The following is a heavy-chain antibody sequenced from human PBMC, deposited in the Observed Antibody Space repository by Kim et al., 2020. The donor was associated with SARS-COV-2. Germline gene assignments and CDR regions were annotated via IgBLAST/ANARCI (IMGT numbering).Heavy chain of an antibody. Sequence: SETLSLTCNVSGYSISSGYYWGWIRQSPGKGLEWIGSFYRSGTTYYNPSLKSRVTISVDMSKNYFSLKLTSVTTADTAVYYCAREPTVTFFDSWGQGTLV. J-gene: IGHJ4*02. CDR3: AREPTVTFFDS. V-gene: IGHV4-38-2*02. D-gene: IGHD4-17*01. CDR1: GYSISSGYY. CDR2: FYRSGTT.